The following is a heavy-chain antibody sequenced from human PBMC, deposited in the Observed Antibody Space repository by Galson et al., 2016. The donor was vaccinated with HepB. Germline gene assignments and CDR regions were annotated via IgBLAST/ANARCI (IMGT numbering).Heavy chain of an antibody. J-gene: IGHJ6*03. CDR3: ARGDNPDYGDYASAYYYMDV. V-gene: IGHV4-34*01. CDR1: GDSISSHY. Sequence: LSLTCTVSGDSISSHYWSWIREPPGKGLEWIGEINHSGSTNYNPSLKSRVTISVDTSKNQFSLKLSSVTAADTAVYYCARGDNPDYGDYASAYYYMDVWGKGTTVTVSS. D-gene: IGHD4-17*01. CDR2: INHSGST.